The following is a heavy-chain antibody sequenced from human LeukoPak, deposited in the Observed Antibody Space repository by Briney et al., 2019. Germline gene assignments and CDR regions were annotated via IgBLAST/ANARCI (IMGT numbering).Heavy chain of an antibody. CDR2: IYDSGST. J-gene: IGHJ4*02. V-gene: IGHV4-59*11. CDR3: ARGRTAKYYDFWSGYYTGYYFDY. D-gene: IGHD3-3*01. Sequence: SETLSLTCTVSGGSISSHYWSWVRQPPGKGLEWIGYIYDSGSTNYNPSLKSRVTISVDTSKNQFSLKLSSVTAADTAVYYCARGRTAKYYDFWSGYYTGYYFDYWGQGTLVTVSS. CDR1: GGSISSHY.